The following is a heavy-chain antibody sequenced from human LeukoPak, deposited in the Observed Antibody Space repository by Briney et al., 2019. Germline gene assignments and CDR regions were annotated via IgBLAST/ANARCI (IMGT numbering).Heavy chain of an antibody. CDR2: IIPSFGTA. D-gene: IGHD5-18*01. J-gene: IGHJ4*02. CDR1: GGTFSNYA. CDR3: ARDPRTSGYSYGLGY. Sequence: GASVKVSCKASGGTFSNYAISWVRQAPGQGLDWMGGIIPSFGTANYSQKFQGRVTITADESTSTAYMELSSLRSEDTAIYYRARDPRTSGYSYGLGYWGQGTLVTVSS. V-gene: IGHV1-69*13.